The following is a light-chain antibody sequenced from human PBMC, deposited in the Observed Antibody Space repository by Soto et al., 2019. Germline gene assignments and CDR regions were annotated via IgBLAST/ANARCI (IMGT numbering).Light chain of an antibody. J-gene: IGKJ3*01. V-gene: IGKV1-39*01. CDR2: AAS. CDR3: QQSYSTPRA. CDR1: QSISSY. Sequence: DIQMTQSPSSLSASVGDRVTITCRASQSISSYLNWYQQKPGKAPKLLIYAASSLQSGVPSRFSGRGSVTDFTLTISSLQPEDSATYYCQQSYSTPRAVGPGTNVDIK.